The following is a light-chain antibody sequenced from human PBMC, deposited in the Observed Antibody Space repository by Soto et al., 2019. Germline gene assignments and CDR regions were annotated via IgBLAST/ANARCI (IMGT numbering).Light chain of an antibody. CDR3: QQYHSYSLT. V-gene: IGKV1-5*01. CDR1: QSIGDW. CDR2: GAS. J-gene: IGKJ4*01. Sequence: DFRMTQSPSTLSASVGDRVTITCRASQSIGDWLAWYQQKPGKAPKVLIYGASSLESGVPSRFSGSGSGTEFTLTITSLQADDSATYYCQQYHSYSLTFGGGTKVDIK.